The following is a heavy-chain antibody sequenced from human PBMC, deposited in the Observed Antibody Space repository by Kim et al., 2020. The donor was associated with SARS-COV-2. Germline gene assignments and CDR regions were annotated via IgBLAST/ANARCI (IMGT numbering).Heavy chain of an antibody. CDR3: AREGSGGS. CDR1: GGSISSSSYY. J-gene: IGHJ4*02. CDR2: IYYSGST. V-gene: IGHV4-39*01. D-gene: IGHD2-15*01. Sequence: SETLSLTCTVSGGSISSSSYYWGWIRQPPGKGLEWIGSIYYSGSTYYNPSLKSRVTISVDTSKNQFSLKLSSVTAADTAVYYCAREGSGGSWGQGTLVTVSS.